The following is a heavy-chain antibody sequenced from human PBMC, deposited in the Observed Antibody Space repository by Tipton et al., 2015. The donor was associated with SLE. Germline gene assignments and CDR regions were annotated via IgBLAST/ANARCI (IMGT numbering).Heavy chain of an antibody. Sequence: GSLRLSCAASGFTFSSYGMNWVRQAPGKGLEWVSSISSSSSYIYYADSVKGRFTISRDNAKNSLYLQMNSLRAEDTAVYYCARDRLLGYFDYWGQGTPVTVSS. CDR3: ARDRLLGYFDY. V-gene: IGHV3-21*03. J-gene: IGHJ4*02. CDR2: ISSSSSYI. CDR1: GFTFSSYG. D-gene: IGHD3-16*01.